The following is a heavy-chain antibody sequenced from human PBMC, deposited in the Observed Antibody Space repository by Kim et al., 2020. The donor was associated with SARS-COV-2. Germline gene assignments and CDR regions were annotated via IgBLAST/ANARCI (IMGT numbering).Heavy chain of an antibody. CDR1: GFTFSSYG. CDR2: ISYDGSNK. CDR3: AKDGGWFGELGDYFDY. D-gene: IGHD3-10*01. Sequence: GGSLRLSCAASGFTFSSYGMHWVRQAPGKGLEWVAVISYDGSNKYYADSVKGRFTISRDNSKNTLYLQMNSLRAEDTAVYYCAKDGGWFGELGDYFDYWGQGTLVTVSS. J-gene: IGHJ4*02. V-gene: IGHV3-30*18.